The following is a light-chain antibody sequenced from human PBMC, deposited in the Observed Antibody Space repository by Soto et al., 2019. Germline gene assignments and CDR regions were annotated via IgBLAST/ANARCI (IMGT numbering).Light chain of an antibody. CDR3: EAWDSNLSGGV. CDR2: DND. CDR1: RSNIGNNY. J-gene: IGLJ3*02. V-gene: IGLV1-51*01. Sequence: QSVLTQPPSASAAPGQKVTVSCSGSRSNIGNNYVSWYQHLPGTAPKLLIYDNDKRPSGIPDRFSASKSGTSATLDITGLQTGDEADYYCEAWDSNLSGGVFGGGTKLTVL.